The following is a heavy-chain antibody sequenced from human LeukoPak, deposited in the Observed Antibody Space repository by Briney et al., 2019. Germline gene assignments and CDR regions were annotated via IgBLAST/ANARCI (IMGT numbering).Heavy chain of an antibody. CDR1: GFTFDDYA. Sequence: GGSLRLSCAASGFTFDDYAMHWVRQAPGKGLEWVSLISWDGGSTYYADSVKGRFTISRDNSKNPLYLQMNSLRAEDTALYYCAKDARKYSYYYYYMDVWGKGTTVTVSS. D-gene: IGHD5-12*01. CDR3: AKDARKYSYYYYYMDV. V-gene: IGHV3-43D*03. J-gene: IGHJ6*03. CDR2: ISWDGGST.